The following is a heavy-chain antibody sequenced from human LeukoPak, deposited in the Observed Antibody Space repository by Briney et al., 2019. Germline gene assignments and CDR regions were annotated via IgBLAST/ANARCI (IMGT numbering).Heavy chain of an antibody. Sequence: PSETLSLTCTVSGGSISSHYWTWIRHPPGKGLEWIGYISSIGSTNYNPSLKSRVTITVDTSKKQFSLKMTSVTAADTAVYYCARDPTTVTKGFDVWGQGTMVTVSS. V-gene: IGHV4-59*11. CDR2: ISSIGST. J-gene: IGHJ3*01. D-gene: IGHD4-17*01. CDR1: GGSISSHY. CDR3: ARDPTTVTKGFDV.